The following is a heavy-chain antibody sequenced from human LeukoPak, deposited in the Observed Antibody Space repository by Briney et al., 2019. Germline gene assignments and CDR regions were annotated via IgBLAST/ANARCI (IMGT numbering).Heavy chain of an antibody. J-gene: IGHJ4*02. D-gene: IGHD6-13*01. CDR3: ARDLGMAAAGTGGYFDY. CDR2: IYYSGST. V-gene: IGHV4-39*07. Sequence: SETLSLTCTVSGGSISSSSYYWGWIRQPPGKGLEWIGSIYYSGSTYYNPSLKSRVTISVDTSKNQFSLKLSSVTAADTAVYYCARDLGMAAAGTGGYFDYWGQGTLVTVSS. CDR1: GGSISSSSYY.